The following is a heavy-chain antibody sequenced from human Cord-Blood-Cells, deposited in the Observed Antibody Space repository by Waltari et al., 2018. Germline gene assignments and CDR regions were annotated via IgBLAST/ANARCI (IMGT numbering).Heavy chain of an antibody. CDR3: ARRGSGIRRYFDL. CDR1: GGSISSYY. J-gene: IGHJ2*01. Sequence: QVQLQESGPGLVKPSETLSLTCTVSGGSISSYYWSWIRQPPGKGLGWIGYICYSGSTNYNPSLKSRVTISVDTSKNQFSLKLSAVTAADTAVYYCARRGSGIRRYFDLWGRGTLVTVSS. D-gene: IGHD3-10*01. CDR2: ICYSGST. V-gene: IGHV4-59*01.